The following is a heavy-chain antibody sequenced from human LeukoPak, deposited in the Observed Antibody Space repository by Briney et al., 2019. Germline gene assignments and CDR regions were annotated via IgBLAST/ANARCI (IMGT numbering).Heavy chain of an antibody. CDR2: IYYSGST. V-gene: IGHV4-39*01. Sequence: PSETLSLTCTVSGGSISSSSYYWGWIRQPPWKGLEWIGSIYYSGSTYYNPSLKSRVTISVDTSKNQFSLKLSSVTAADTALYYCARHSAGKNSFDIWGQGTMVTVSS. J-gene: IGHJ3*02. CDR3: ARHSAGKNSFDI. CDR1: GGSISSSSYY.